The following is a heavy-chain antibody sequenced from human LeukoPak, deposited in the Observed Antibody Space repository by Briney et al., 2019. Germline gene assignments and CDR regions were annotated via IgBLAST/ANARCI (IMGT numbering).Heavy chain of an antibody. V-gene: IGHV3-7*01. D-gene: IGHD3-16*01. Sequence: GGSLRLSCAASGFTLSSYWMSWVRQAPGKGLGWVAKIKPDGREKYYVDSLKGRLTIPRDNGKNSVYLQMTSLRAEDTAVYYCARSGGNIYDWALDIWGQGTMVTVSS. CDR3: ARSGGNIYDWALDI. CDR1: GFTLSSYW. J-gene: IGHJ3*02. CDR2: IKPDGREK.